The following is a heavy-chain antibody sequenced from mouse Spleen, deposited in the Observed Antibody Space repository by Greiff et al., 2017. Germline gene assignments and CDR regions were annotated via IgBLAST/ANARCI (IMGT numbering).Heavy chain of an antibody. CDR2: ISSSGDYI. CDR1: GFTFSSYA. V-gene: IGHV5S21*01. D-gene: IGHD4-1*01. J-gene: IGHJ1*01. CDR3: ARAATWDGHFDV. Sequence: EVMLVESGEGLVKPGGSLELSCVASGFTFSSYAMSWFRLTPEKRLEWVTYISSSGDYIYYADTMKGRFTISRDDARNTLYLQMSSLKSEDTAVYYCARAATWDGHFDVWGSGTTVTVSS.